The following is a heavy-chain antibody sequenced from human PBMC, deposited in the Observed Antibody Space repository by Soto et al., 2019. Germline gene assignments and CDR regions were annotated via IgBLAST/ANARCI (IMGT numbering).Heavy chain of an antibody. J-gene: IGHJ4*02. CDR2: IKSKTDGGTT. CDR3: TTENAYDPEPYDY. CDR1: GFTFSNAW. V-gene: IGHV3-15*07. D-gene: IGHD3-22*01. Sequence: GGSLRLSCAASGFTFSNAWMNWVRQAPGKGLEWVGRIKSKTDGGTTDYAAPVKGRFTISRDDSKNTLYLQMNSLKTEDTAVYYCTTENAYDPEPYDYWGQGTLVTVSS.